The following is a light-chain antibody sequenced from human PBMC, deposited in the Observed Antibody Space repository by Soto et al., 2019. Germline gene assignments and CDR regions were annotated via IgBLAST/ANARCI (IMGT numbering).Light chain of an antibody. CDR2: AAS. CDR3: QQYYSYPIT. Sequence: DIQMTQSPSSLSASIGYIVSITCRASQSISKYLNWYQQKPGKAPKLLTYAASNLQSGVPSRFSGSGSGTDFTLTISCLQSEDFATYYCQQYYSYPITFGQGTRLEIK. J-gene: IGKJ5*01. V-gene: IGKV1-39*01. CDR1: QSISKY.